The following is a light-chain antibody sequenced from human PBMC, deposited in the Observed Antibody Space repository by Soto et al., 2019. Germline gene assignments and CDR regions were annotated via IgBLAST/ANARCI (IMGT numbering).Light chain of an antibody. V-gene: IGLV1-44*01. Sequence: QPVLTQAPSVSGTPGQRVTISCSGSSSNIGSNTVSWYQQVPGTAPKVLIYSNVQRPSGVPDRFSGSKSGTSASLAIGGLQSEAEADYYCAAWDGSLNGWVFGGGTKVTVL. CDR2: SNV. J-gene: IGLJ3*02. CDR3: AAWDGSLNGWV. CDR1: SSNIGSNT.